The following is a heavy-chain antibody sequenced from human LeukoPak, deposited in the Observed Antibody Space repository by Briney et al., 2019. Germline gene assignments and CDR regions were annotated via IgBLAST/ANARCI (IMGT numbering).Heavy chain of an antibody. CDR2: INHSGST. CDR1: GGSFSGYY. V-gene: IGHV4-34*01. CDR3: ARLWVEGYDSSGYYFDY. Sequence: PSETLSLTCAVYGGSFSGYYWSWIRQPPGKGLEWIGEINHSGSTNYNPSLKSRVTISVDTSKNQFSLKLSSVTAADTAVYYCARLWVEGYDSSGYYFDYWGQGTLVTVSS. D-gene: IGHD3-22*01. J-gene: IGHJ4*02.